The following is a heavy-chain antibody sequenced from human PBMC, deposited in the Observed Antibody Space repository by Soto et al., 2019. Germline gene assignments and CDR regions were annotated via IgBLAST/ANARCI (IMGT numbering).Heavy chain of an antibody. CDR3: AREKAAAVHDYALFDY. Sequence: SVKVSCKASGFTFTSSAMQWVRQARGQRLEWIGWIVVGSGNTNYAQKFQERVTITRDISTSTAYMEVSSLRSEDTAVYYCAREKAAAVHDYALFDYWGQGILVTVSS. CDR1: GFTFTSSA. D-gene: IGHD4-17*01. J-gene: IGHJ4*02. V-gene: IGHV1-58*02. CDR2: IVVGSGNT.